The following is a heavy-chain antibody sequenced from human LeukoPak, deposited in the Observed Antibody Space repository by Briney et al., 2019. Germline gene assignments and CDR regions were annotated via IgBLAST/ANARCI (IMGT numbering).Heavy chain of an antibody. CDR1: GGTFSSYA. V-gene: IGHV1-69*05. CDR2: IIPIFGTA. Sequence: SVKVSCKASGGTFSSYAITWVRQAPGQGLEWMGRIIPIFGTANYAQKFQGRVTITTDESTSTAYMELSILRSDDTAVSYCAREKTTGHSSSWLLDGYFDICGQGTLVTVSS. J-gene: IGHJ4*02. CDR3: AREKTTGHSSSWLLDGYFDI. D-gene: IGHD6-13*01.